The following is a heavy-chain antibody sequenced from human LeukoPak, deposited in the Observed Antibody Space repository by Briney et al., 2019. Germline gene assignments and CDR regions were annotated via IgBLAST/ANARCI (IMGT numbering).Heavy chain of an antibody. D-gene: IGHD6-19*01. CDR2: ISASGGST. V-gene: IGHV3-23*01. CDR1: GFTFSSSA. Sequence: PGGSLRLSCAASGFTFSSSAMSWVRQVPGKGLEWVSGISASGGSTYYADSVRGRFTISRDNSKNTLYLQMNSLRAEDTAVYYCARDWIAVAGTGFDYWGQGTLVTVSS. CDR3: ARDWIAVAGTGFDY. J-gene: IGHJ4*02.